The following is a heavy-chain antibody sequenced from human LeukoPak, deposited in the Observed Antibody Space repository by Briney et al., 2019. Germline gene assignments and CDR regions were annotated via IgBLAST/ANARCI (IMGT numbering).Heavy chain of an antibody. D-gene: IGHD3-22*01. J-gene: IGHJ3*02. CDR3: ASRPYYYDSSGYGAFDI. CDR2: IYYSGST. Sequence: SETLSLTCTVCGGSISSGGYYWSWIPQHPGKGLEWIGYIYYSGSTYYNPSLKSRVTISVDTSKNQFSLKLSSVTAADTAVYYCASRPYYYDSSGYGAFDIWGQGTMVTVSS. V-gene: IGHV4-31*03. CDR1: GGSISSGGYY.